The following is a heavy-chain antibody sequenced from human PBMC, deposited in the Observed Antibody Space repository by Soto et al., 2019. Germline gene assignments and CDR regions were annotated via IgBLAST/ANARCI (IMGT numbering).Heavy chain of an antibody. CDR2: ISAYNGNT. V-gene: IGHV1-18*01. CDR3: GGGVIYYDSDGHHGYLDH. CDR1: GYTFTRYG. D-gene: IGHD3-22*01. J-gene: IGHJ5*02. Sequence: ASVKVSCKASGYTFTRYGISWVRQALGQGLEWMGWISAYNGNTNYAQKLQGRVTMTTDTSRSTAYMELRSLRSDDTAGYYCGGGVIYYDSDGHHGYLDHWGQGTQVTVSS.